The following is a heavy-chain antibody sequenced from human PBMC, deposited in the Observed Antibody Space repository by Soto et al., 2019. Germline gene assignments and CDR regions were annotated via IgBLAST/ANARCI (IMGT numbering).Heavy chain of an antibody. V-gene: IGHV3-7*01. D-gene: IGHD2-2*01. CDR3: ARMIVVVPAAKGGWFDP. Sequence: GGSLRLSCAASGFTFSSYWMSWVRQAPGKGLEWVANIKQDGSEKYYVDSVKGRFTISRHNAKNSLYLQMNSLRAEDTAVYYCARMIVVVPAAKGGWFDPWGQGTLVTVSS. J-gene: IGHJ5*02. CDR2: IKQDGSEK. CDR1: GFTFSSYW.